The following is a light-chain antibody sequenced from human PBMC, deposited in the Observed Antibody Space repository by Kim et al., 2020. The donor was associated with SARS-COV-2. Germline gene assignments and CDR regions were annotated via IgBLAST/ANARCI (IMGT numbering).Light chain of an antibody. CDR2: GAS. CDR3: QQYSSSAIT. J-gene: IGKJ5*01. Sequence: EIVLAQSPGTLSLSPGERATLSCRASQSVISNYLAWYQQKPGQAPRLLICGASSRATGIPDRFSGSGSGTDFTLTISRLEPEDFAVYYCQQYSSSAITFGQGTRLEIK. CDR1: QSVISNY. V-gene: IGKV3-20*01.